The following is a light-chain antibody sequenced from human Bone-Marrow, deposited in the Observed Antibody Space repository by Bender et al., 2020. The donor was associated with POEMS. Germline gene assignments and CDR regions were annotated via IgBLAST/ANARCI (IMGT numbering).Light chain of an antibody. J-gene: IGLJ3*02. CDR3: AVWDDSLNGWV. CDR2: SSH. Sequence: QSVLNQPPSASGTPGQRVTISCFGGSSNIGAHAVNWYQHLPGTAPKLLIYSSHRRPSEVPDRFSGSRSGTSASLAISGLQSEDEADYYCAVWDDSLNGWVFGGGTKLTVL. V-gene: IGLV1-44*01. CDR1: SSNIGAHA.